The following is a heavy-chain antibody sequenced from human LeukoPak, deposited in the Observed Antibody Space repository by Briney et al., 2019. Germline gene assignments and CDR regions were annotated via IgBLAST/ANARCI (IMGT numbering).Heavy chain of an antibody. CDR2: INHSGST. Sequence: PSETLSLTCAVYGGSFSGYYWSWIRQPPGKGLEWIGEINHSGSTNYNPSLKSRVTISVDTSKNQFSLKLSSVTAADTAVYYCARPNSSGATVASDIGGQGTMVTVSS. V-gene: IGHV4-34*01. CDR3: ARPNSSGATVASDI. CDR1: GGSFSGYY. J-gene: IGHJ3*02. D-gene: IGHD6-19*01.